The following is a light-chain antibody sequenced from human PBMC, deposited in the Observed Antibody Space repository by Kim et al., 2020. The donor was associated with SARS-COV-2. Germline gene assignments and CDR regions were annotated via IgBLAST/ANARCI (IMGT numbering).Light chain of an antibody. CDR1: QSVSSN. J-gene: IGKJ1*01. CDR2: GAS. V-gene: IGKV3-15*01. CDR3: QQYNNWRRT. Sequence: ESPGERATLSCRARQSVSSNLAWYQQKPGQAPRLLIYGASTRATGIPARFSGSGSGTEFTLTISSLQSEDFAVYYCQQYNNWRRTFGQGTKVDIK.